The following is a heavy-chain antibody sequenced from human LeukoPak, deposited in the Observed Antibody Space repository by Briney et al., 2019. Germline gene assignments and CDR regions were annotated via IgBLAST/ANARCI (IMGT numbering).Heavy chain of an antibody. Sequence: GGSLRLSCAASGFTFSSYGMHWVRQAPGKGLEWVAVIWSDGSSKHYADSVKGRFTISRDNSKNTLYLQMSSLRVDDTALYYCGRDGGNRWFDFWGQGTLATVSS. CDR1: GFTFSSYG. J-gene: IGHJ4*02. CDR2: IWSDGSSK. V-gene: IGHV3-33*01. D-gene: IGHD2-15*01. CDR3: GRDGGNRWFDF.